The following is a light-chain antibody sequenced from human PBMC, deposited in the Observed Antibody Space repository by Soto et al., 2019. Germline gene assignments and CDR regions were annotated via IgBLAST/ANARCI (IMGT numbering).Light chain of an antibody. J-gene: IGLJ1*01. CDR1: VSDVGGYNS. CDR3: NSYTQINTLV. V-gene: IGLV2-14*01. Sequence: QSALTQPSSVSGSPGQSITISCTGTVSDVGGYNSVSWFQQHPSKAPKLIIYEVSHRPSGVSIRFSGSKSGNTASLTISGLQAEDEADYYCNSYTQINTLVFGTGTKVNVL. CDR2: EVS.